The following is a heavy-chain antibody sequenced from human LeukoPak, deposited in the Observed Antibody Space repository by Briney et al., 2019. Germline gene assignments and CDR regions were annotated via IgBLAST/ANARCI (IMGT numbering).Heavy chain of an antibody. Sequence: APVKVSCKASVGTFSSYAISWVRQAAGQGLEWMGGIIPIFGTANYAQKFQGRVTITTDESTRTAYMELSSLRSEDTAVYYCARTPLPIYGEYVSEFDYWGQGTLVTVSS. CDR3: ARTPLPIYGEYVSEFDY. CDR1: VGTFSSYA. D-gene: IGHD4-17*01. V-gene: IGHV1-69*05. CDR2: IIPIFGTA. J-gene: IGHJ4*02.